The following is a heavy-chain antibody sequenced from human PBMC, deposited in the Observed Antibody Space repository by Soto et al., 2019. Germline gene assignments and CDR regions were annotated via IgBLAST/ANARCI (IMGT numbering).Heavy chain of an antibody. D-gene: IGHD2-15*01. V-gene: IGHV2-5*02. CDR2: IYWDDDK. CDR1: GFSLSTSGVG. J-gene: IGHJ5*02. Sequence: QITLKESGPTLVKPTQTLTLTCTFSGFSLSTSGVGVAWIRQPPGKALEWLALIYWDDDKRYSPSLKSRLTNPKDTSKNQVVLTMTNMDPVDTATYYCAHTGVAAYWFDPWGQGTLVTVSS. CDR3: AHTGVAAYWFDP.